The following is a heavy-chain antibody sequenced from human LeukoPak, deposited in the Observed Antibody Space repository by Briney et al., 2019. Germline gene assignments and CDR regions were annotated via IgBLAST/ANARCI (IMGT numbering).Heavy chain of an antibody. CDR1: GYSFTSYW. CDR2: IYPGDSDT. D-gene: IGHD6-6*01. J-gene: IGHJ6*02. V-gene: IGHV5-51*01. CDR3: ARQDARGYYYYGMDV. Sequence: LGESLKISCKGSGYSFTSYWIGWVRQMPGKGLEWMGIIYPGDSDTRYSPSFQGQVTISADKSISTAYLQWSSLKASDTAMYYCARQDARGYYYYGMDVWGQGTTVTVSS.